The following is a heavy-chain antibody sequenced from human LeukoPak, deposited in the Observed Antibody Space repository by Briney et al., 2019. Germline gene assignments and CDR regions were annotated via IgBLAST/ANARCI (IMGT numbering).Heavy chain of an antibody. CDR2: ISGSGGST. Sequence: GGSLRLSCAASGFTFSSYAMSWVRQGPGKGLEWVSAISGSGGSTYYADSVKGRFTITRDNSTNTLYLQMNSLRAEDTAVYYCAKGQSLTGFDYGGQGTLVTVPS. CDR3: AKGQSLTGFDY. J-gene: IGHJ4*02. V-gene: IGHV3-23*01. CDR1: GFTFSSYA.